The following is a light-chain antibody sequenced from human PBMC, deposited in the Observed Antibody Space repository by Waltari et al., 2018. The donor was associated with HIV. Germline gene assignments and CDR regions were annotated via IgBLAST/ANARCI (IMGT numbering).Light chain of an antibody. Sequence: DIVMTQTPLSSPVTLGQPASISCKSSQSLLHNDGNTYLSWLHQRPGQPPRLLIYKTSNRFSGVPDRFSGSGAGTDFTLKISRVEADDAVLYYCMQATTLPLVTFGQGTKLEI. V-gene: IGKV2-24*01. J-gene: IGKJ2*01. CDR1: QSLLHNDGNTY. CDR3: MQATTLPLVT. CDR2: KTS.